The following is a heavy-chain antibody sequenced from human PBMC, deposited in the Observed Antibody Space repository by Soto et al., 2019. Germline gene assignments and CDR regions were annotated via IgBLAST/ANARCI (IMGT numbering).Heavy chain of an antibody. V-gene: IGHV3-49*04. CDR1: GFTFGDYA. Sequence: GGSLRLSCTTSGFTFGDYALSWVRQAPGKGLEWVGFIRRNAYGGTTDYAASVKGRFTISRDDSKSIAYLQMNSLRTEDTALYYCTRASSLDFDFWGQGXLVTVSS. CDR3: TRASSLDFDF. CDR2: IRRNAYGGTT. D-gene: IGHD3-16*01. J-gene: IGHJ4*02.